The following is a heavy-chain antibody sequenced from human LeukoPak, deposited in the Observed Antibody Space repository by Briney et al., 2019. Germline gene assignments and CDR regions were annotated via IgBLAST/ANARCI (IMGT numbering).Heavy chain of an antibody. V-gene: IGHV1-18*01. CDR2: ISAYNGNT. D-gene: IGHD6-6*01. J-gene: IGHJ4*02. CDR1: GYTFTSYG. CDR3: ARDKESGQLVGY. Sequence: ASVKDSCKASGYTFTSYGISWVRQAPGQGLEWMGWISAYNGNTNYAQKLQGSVTMTTDTSTSTAYMELRSLRSDDTAVYYCARDKESGQLVGYWGQGTLVTVSS.